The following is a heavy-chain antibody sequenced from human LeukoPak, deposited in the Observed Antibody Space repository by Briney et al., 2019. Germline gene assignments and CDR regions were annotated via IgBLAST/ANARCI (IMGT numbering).Heavy chain of an antibody. V-gene: IGHV1-24*01. CDR1: GNTLSELS. D-gene: IGHD1-26*01. J-gene: IGHJ4*02. CDR2: VDPEDDKN. Sequence: ASVKVSCKVSGNTLSELSMHWVRQAPGQGLEWVRGVDPEDDKNIYAQKFQSRVTMTEDTSTDTAYMELSNLRSEDTAVYYCATDHQWHLLGYWGQGTLVTVSS. CDR3: ATDHQWHLLGY.